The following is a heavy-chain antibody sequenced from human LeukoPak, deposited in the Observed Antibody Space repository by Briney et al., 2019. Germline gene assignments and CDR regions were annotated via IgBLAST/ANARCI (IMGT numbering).Heavy chain of an antibody. D-gene: IGHD5-12*01. CDR2: ITGSGGST. CDR1: GFTFSSYA. CDR3: SKDGRGGYSGYDIYYYCMAV. Sequence: GGALRLSFAASGFTFSSYAMSWVRQAPGKGLDGVSAITGSGGSTYNADSVKGRFTISRDNSKNTLYLKMNSLRPEDTAVYYCSKDGRGGYSGYDIYYYCMAVLGKGPTVTVSS. J-gene: IGHJ6*03. V-gene: IGHV3-23*01.